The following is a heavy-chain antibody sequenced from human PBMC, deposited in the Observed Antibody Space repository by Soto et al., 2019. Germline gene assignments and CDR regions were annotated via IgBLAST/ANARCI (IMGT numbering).Heavy chain of an antibody. J-gene: IGHJ6*02. CDR3: GGYDVLTGYHGYGMDV. CDR1: GFSLSTGRVG. CDR2: IYGNEHH. D-gene: IGHD3-9*01. V-gene: IGHV2-5*01. Sequence: PTHTLTLTCILSGFSLSTGRVGVGCIGQPPGKGPECLPLIYGNEHHRYSPSLNSRLTITKRTSTDQVFLTLSNVEPVDKATYYCGGYDVLTGYHGYGMDVWGQGT.